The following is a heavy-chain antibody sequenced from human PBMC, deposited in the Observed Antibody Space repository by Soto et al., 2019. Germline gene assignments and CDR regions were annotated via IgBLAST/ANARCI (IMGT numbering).Heavy chain of an antibody. V-gene: IGHV3-7*03. CDR1: GFSFGNYW. Sequence: GGSLSLSXAVSGFSFGNYWMSWVRQAPGKGLEWLASIKEDGSERYYLDSVKGRFTISRDNAKYSLSLQMNSLRGEDTAFYYCARDVGPVTIFGEALSGYFDFWGQGTLVTVSS. D-gene: IGHD3-3*01. CDR2: IKEDGSER. CDR3: ARDVGPVTIFGEALSGYFDF. J-gene: IGHJ4*02.